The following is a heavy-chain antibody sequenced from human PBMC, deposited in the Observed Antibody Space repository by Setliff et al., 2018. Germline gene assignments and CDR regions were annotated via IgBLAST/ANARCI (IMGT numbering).Heavy chain of an antibody. J-gene: IGHJ6*03. CDR2: FHTYGSP. CDR3: ARRPYQHYDSSGYSVNYYMDV. CDR1: GGSISGYY. V-gene: IGHV4-4*08. D-gene: IGHD3-22*01. Sequence: PSETLSLTCKVSGGSISGYYLTWIRQPPGKGLEWIGYFHTYGSPHYNPSLRSRVTISVDTSKNQFSLKLSSVTAADTAVYFCARRPYQHYDSSGYSVNYYMDVWGKGTTVTVSS.